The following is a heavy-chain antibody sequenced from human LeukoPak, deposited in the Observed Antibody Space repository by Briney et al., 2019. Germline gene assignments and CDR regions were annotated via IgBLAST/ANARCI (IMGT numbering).Heavy chain of an antibody. V-gene: IGHV4-39*07. J-gene: IGHJ4*02. Sequence: SETLSLTCTVSGGSISSSSYYWGWIRQPPGKGLEWIGSIYYSGSTYYNPSLKSRVTISVDTSKNQFSLKLSSVTAADTAVYYCAREYWSGSYNYWGQGTLVTVSS. CDR3: AREYWSGSYNY. CDR2: IYYSGST. D-gene: IGHD1-26*01. CDR1: GGSISSSSYY.